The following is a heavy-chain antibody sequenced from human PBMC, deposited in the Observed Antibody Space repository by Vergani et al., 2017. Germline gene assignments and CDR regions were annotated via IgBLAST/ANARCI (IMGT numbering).Heavy chain of an antibody. J-gene: IGHJ6*02. CDR3: ARGSRLKPQKSSGITMVRGVPYYYVMDV. CDR1: GGSFSGYY. V-gene: IGHV4-34*01. CDR2: INHSGST. D-gene: IGHD3-10*01. Sequence: QVQLQQWGAGLLKPSETLSLTCAVYGGSFSGYYWSWIRQPPGKGLEWIGEINHSGSTNYNPSLKSRVTISVDTSKNQFSRKLSSVTAADTAVYYCARGSRLKPQKSSGITMVRGVPYYYVMDVWGQGTTVTVSS.